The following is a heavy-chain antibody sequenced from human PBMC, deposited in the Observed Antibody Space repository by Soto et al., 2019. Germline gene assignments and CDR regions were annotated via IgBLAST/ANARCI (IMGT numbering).Heavy chain of an antibody. CDR3: ATEPHDYGVNWMDY. CDR2: FDPEDGET. J-gene: IGHJ4*02. Sequence: GSLMVSCTFSGYTLTELSMHWVRHAPGKGLEWMGGFDPEDGETIYAQKFQGRVTMTEDTSTDTAYMELSSLRSEDTAVYYCATEPHDYGVNWMDYWGQRTLLRISS. CDR1: GYTLTELS. D-gene: IGHD4-17*01. V-gene: IGHV1-24*01.